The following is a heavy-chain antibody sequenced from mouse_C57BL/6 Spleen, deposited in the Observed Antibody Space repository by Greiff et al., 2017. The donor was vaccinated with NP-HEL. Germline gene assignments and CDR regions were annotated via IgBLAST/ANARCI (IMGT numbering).Heavy chain of an antibody. CDR3: TRPYYDYDWFAY. CDR1: GYTFTDYE. J-gene: IGHJ3*01. CDR2: IDPETGGT. D-gene: IGHD2-4*01. Sequence: QVHVKQSGAELVRPGASVTLSCKASGYTFTDYEMHWVKQTPVHGLEWIGAIDPETGGTAYNQKFKGKAILTADKSSSTAYMELRSLTSEDSAVYYCTRPYYDYDWFAYWGQGTLVTVSA. V-gene: IGHV1-15*01.